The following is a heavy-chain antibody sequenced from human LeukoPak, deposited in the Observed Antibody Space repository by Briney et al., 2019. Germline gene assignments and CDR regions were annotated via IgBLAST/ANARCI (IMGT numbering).Heavy chain of an antibody. CDR2: INHSGST. D-gene: IGHD5-24*01. J-gene: IGHJ4*02. CDR1: GGSFSGYY. CDR3: AREVGEDGYNPFDY. V-gene: IGHV4-34*01. Sequence: KPSETLSLTCAVYGGSFSGYYWSWIRQPPGKGLEWIGEINHSGSTNYNPSLKSRVTISVDTSKNQFSLKLSSVTAADTAVYYCAREVGEDGYNPFDYWGQGTLVTVSS.